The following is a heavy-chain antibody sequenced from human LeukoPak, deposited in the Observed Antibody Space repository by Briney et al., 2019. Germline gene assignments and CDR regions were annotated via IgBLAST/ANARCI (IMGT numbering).Heavy chain of an antibody. J-gene: IGHJ6*02. V-gene: IGHV3-53*04. CDR2: IYSGGST. CDR3: ARDRIVIGRAVAGSYYYYYGMDV. Sequence: GGSLRLSCAASGFTVSSNYMSWVRQAPGKGLEWVSVIYSGGSTYYADSVKGRFTISRHNSKNTLYLQMNSLRAEDTAVYYCARDRIVIGRAVAGSYYYYYGMDVWGQGTTVTVSS. CDR1: GFTVSSNY. D-gene: IGHD6-19*01.